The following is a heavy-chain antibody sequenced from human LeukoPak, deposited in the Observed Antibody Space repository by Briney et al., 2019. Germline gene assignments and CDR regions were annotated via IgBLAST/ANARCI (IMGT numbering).Heavy chain of an antibody. V-gene: IGHV4-59*12. CDR3: AGTKGDYDSSGYSASLDY. CDR2: IYYSGST. CDR1: GGSISSYY. J-gene: IGHJ4*02. Sequence: SETLSLTCTVSGGSISSYYWSWIRQPPGKGLEWIGYIYYSGSTNYNPSLKSRVTISVDTSKNQFSLKLSSVTAADTAVYYCAGTKGDYDSSGYSASLDYWGQGTLVTVSS. D-gene: IGHD3-22*01.